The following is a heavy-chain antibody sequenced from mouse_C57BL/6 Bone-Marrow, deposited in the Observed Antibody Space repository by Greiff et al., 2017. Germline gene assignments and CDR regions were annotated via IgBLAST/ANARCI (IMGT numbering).Heavy chain of an antibody. CDR2: ISDGGSYT. Sequence: EVKLVESGGGLVKPGGSLKLSCAASGFTFSSYAMSWVRQTPEKRLEWVATISDGGSYTYYPDNVTGRFTISRDNAKNNLYLQMSHLKSEDTAMYYCARDWDVAYWGQGTLVTVSA. CDR1: GFTFSSYA. D-gene: IGHD4-1*01. CDR3: ARDWDVAY. J-gene: IGHJ3*01. V-gene: IGHV5-4*01.